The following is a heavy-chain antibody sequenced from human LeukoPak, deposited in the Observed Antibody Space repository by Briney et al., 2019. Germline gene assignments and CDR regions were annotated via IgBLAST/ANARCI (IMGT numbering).Heavy chain of an antibody. J-gene: IGHJ1*01. CDR3: ATYAGSSSKYFQD. D-gene: IGHD3-10*01. V-gene: IGHV5-51*01. Sequence: GESLNISCKASGYSFTNYWIGWVRQMPGKRLEWIGIIYPGDSDTRYSPSFKGKVTSAADKTISTAYLQRRSLQASDTAMYYCATYAGSSSKYFQDWGQGTLVTVSS. CDR2: IYPGDSDT. CDR1: GYSFTNYW.